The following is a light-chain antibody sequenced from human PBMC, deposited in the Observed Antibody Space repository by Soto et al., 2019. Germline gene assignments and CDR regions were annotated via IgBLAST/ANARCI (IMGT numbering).Light chain of an antibody. Sequence: ILLTQSPGTLCLSPGEGGTLACRASQSVSSSYLAWYQQKPGQAPRLIIYGASSRATVIPDRFSGSVSGTDFTLTLGRLEPEDFASYYCQQYGSSHSWTFGQGTKVDIK. V-gene: IGKV3-20*01. CDR1: QSVSSSY. CDR3: QQYGSSHSWT. CDR2: GAS. J-gene: IGKJ1*01.